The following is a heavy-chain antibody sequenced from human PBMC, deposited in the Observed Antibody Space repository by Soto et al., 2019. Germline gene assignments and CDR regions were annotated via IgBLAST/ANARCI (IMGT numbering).Heavy chain of an antibody. V-gene: IGHV4-39*01. J-gene: IGHJ6*02. CDR2: IYYSGST. Sequence: PSETLSLTCTVSGGSISSSSYYWGWIRQPPGKGLEWIGSIYYSGSTYYNPSLKSRVTISVDTSKNQFSLKLSSVTAADTAVYYCARVNTVAVAGTGWDYYYYYGMDVWGQGTTVTVSS. D-gene: IGHD6-19*01. CDR3: ARVNTVAVAGTGWDYYYYYGMDV. CDR1: GGSISSSSYY.